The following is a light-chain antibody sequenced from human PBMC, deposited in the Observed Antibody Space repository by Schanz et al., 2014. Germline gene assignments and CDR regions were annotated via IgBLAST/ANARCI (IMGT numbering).Light chain of an antibody. CDR3: QQYSKSPLT. CDR2: GAS. Sequence: EIVMTQSPATLSVSPGERATLSCRASQSVINYLAWYQQKPGQAPRLLIYGASTRATGIPARFRASGSGTEFTLTISRLEPEDFAVYYCQQYSKSPLTFGGGTKVEI. J-gene: IGKJ4*01. CDR1: QSVINY. V-gene: IGKV3-15*01.